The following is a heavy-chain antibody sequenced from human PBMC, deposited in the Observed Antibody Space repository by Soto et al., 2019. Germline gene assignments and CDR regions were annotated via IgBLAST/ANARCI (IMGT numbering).Heavy chain of an antibody. CDR3: ARLSRIQLAYYFEY. J-gene: IGHJ4*02. Sequence: SETLSLTCTVSGGSISSYYWSWIRQPPGKGLEWIGYIYYSGSTNYNPSLKSRVTISVDTSKNQFSLKLSSVTAADTAVYYCARLSRIQLAYYFEYWGQGTLVNVSS. D-gene: IGHD5-18*01. V-gene: IGHV4-59*08. CDR1: GGSISSYY. CDR2: IYYSGST.